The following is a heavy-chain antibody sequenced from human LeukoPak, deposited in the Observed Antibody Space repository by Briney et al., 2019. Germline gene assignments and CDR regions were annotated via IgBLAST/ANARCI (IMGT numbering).Heavy chain of an antibody. CDR3: ARALRGIAARLYPY. Sequence: SETLSLTCAVYGGSFSGYYWSWIRQPPGKGLESIAEINHSGSTNYNPSLKSRVTISVDTSKNQFSLKLSSVTAADTAVYYCARALRGIAARLYPYWGQGTLVTVSS. CDR1: GGSFSGYY. CDR2: INHSGST. D-gene: IGHD6-6*01. V-gene: IGHV4-34*01. J-gene: IGHJ4*02.